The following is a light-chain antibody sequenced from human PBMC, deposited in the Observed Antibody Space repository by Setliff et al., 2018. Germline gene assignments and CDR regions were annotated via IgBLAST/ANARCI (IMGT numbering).Light chain of an antibody. CDR2: AAS. CDR1: KGVSSW. V-gene: IGKV1-12*01. Sequence: DIQMTQSPSSVSASVGDRVSITCRASKGVSSWIAWYQQKPGKAPQLLIYAASSLQSGVPSRFSGSGSGTDFTLTISSLQPEDFATYYCQQANSFPLTFGGGTKVDIK. CDR3: QQANSFPLT. J-gene: IGKJ4*01.